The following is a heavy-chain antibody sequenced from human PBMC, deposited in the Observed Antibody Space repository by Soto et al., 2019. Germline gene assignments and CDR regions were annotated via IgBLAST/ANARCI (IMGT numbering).Heavy chain of an antibody. Sequence: PSETLSLTCTVSGGSISSYYWSWIRQPPGKGLEWIGYIYYSGSTNYNPSLKSRVTISVDTSKNQFSLKLSSVTAADTAVYYCARVPRSGSYYRTYYYYGMDVWGQGTTVTVSS. CDR1: GGSISSYY. CDR3: ARVPRSGSYYRTYYYYGMDV. D-gene: IGHD3-10*01. V-gene: IGHV4-59*01. CDR2: IYYSGST. J-gene: IGHJ6*02.